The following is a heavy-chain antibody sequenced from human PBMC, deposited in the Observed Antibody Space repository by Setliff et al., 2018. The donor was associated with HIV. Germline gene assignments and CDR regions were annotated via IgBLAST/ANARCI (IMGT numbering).Heavy chain of an antibody. CDR2: FHYSGST. D-gene: IGHD3-22*01. Sequence: PSETLSLTCNVSAGSFTSSNYYWGWIRQPPGKGLEWIGSFHYSGSTSYSPSLRSRVTISVDRSQNHFSLKLSSVTAADTAVYYCAREVDYYDSSRYLLLYYFDSWGQGTLVTVSS. J-gene: IGHJ4*02. CDR1: AGSFTSSNYY. CDR3: AREVDYYDSSRYLLLYYFDS. V-gene: IGHV4-39*07.